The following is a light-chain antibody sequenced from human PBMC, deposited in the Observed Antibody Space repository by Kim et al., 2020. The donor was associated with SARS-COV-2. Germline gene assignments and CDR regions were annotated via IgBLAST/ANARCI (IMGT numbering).Light chain of an antibody. CDR2: DVS. CDR1: SSDVGYYNP. CDR3: SSHTTSSTYV. Sequence: GQTITFSCTGTSSDVGYYNPFSCYQQHPGKAPKLIMYDVSERASGVSTRFSGSQSGNTASLTISGLRAEDEADYYCSSHTTSSTYVFGSGTKVTVL. J-gene: IGLJ1*01. V-gene: IGLV2-14*03.